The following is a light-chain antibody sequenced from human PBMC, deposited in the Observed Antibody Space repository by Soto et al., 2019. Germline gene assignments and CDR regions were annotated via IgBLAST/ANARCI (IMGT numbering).Light chain of an antibody. CDR1: ALPKQY. CDR3: QSSDSSGRYPYV. Sequence: SYELTQPPSVSVSPGQTARITCSGDALPKQYAYWYQQKPGQAPVMVIYKDNERPSGIPERFSGSTSGTTVTLTISGVQAEDEADYFCQSSDSSGRYPYVFGTGTKLTVL. J-gene: IGLJ1*01. CDR2: KDN. V-gene: IGLV3-25*02.